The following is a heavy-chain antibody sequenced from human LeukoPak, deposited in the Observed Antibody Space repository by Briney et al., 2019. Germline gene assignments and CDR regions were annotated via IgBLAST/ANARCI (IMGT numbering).Heavy chain of an antibody. V-gene: IGHV3-7*01. CDR2: INQDGSEK. CDR3: ASRSSVAASGPG. J-gene: IGHJ4*02. Sequence: GGSLRLSCAASGFTFSSYWMSWVRQAPGKGLEWVANINQDGSEKYYVDSVKGRFPISRDNAKNSLYLQMSSLRAEDTALYYCASRSSVAASGPGWGQGTLVTVSS. CDR1: GFTFSSYW. D-gene: IGHD2-15*01.